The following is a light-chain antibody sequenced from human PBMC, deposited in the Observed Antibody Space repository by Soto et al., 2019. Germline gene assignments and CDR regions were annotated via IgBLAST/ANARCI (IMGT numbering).Light chain of an antibody. Sequence: QSVLPQPPSASGTPGQRVTISCSGSSSNIGSNTVNWYQQLPGTAPKLLIYSNNQRPSGVPDRFSGSKSGTSASLAISELQSEDEADYYCAVWDDSLNGPGYVFGTGTKVTV. CDR1: SSNIGSNT. V-gene: IGLV1-44*01. CDR3: AVWDDSLNGPGYV. CDR2: SNN. J-gene: IGLJ1*01.